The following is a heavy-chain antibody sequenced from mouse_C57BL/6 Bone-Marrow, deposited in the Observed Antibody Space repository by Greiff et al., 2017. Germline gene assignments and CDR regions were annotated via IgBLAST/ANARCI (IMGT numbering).Heavy chain of an antibody. CDR3: ARARLRYWYFDV. CDR2: ISDGGSYT. D-gene: IGHD2-4*01. CDR1: GFTFSSYA. Sequence: EVQVVESGGGLVKPGGSLKLSCAASGFTFSSYAMSWVRQTPEKRLEWVATISDGGSYTYYPDNVKGRFTISRDNAKNNLYLQMSHLKSEDTAMYYCARARLRYWYFDVWGTGTTVTVSS. J-gene: IGHJ1*03. V-gene: IGHV5-4*01.